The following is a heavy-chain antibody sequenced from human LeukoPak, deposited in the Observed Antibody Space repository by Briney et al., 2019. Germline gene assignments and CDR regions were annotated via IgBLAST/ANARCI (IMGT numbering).Heavy chain of an antibody. CDR3: ARDAGWGEQILGLFEI. CDR1: GFTFSSYW. Sequence: GGSLRLACAASGFTFSSYWMSWVRRAPGKGLEWVANINQEGSEKYYVDSVKGRFTISRDNAKKSLYLQINRLRSDDTAVYYFARDAGWGEQILGLFEIGGQGTRVTV. V-gene: IGHV3-7*01. CDR2: INQEGSEK. D-gene: IGHD1/OR15-1a*01. J-gene: IGHJ4*03.